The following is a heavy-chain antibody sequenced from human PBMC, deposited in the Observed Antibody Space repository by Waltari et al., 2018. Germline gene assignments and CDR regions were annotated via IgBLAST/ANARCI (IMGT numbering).Heavy chain of an antibody. CDR2: IYPYNGNA. CDR3: AGDDVDSSNFGGF. D-gene: IGHD6-13*01. J-gene: IGHJ4*02. CDR1: GYIFSNYG. V-gene: IGHV1-18*01. Sequence: QLVQSGAEVKKPGASVKVSCKASGYIFSNYGITWVRKAPGQGLEWMGWIYPYNGNAKYEKNFQGRVTMTTDTSTTTAYMEIRSLRSDDTAIYYCAGDDVDSSNFGGFWGQGTLVTVSS.